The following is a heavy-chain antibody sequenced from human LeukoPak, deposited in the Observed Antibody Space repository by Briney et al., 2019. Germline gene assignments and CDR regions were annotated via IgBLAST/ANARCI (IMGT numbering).Heavy chain of an antibody. Sequence: SVKVSCKASGGTFSSYAISWVRQAPGQGLEWMGGIIPIFGTANYAQKFQGRVTITADKSTSTAYMELSSLRSEETAVYYCARPGRYYYGSGSTLGAFDIWGQGTMVTVSS. CDR3: ARPGRYYYGSGSTLGAFDI. J-gene: IGHJ3*02. CDR1: GGTFSSYA. V-gene: IGHV1-69*06. CDR2: IIPIFGTA. D-gene: IGHD3-10*01.